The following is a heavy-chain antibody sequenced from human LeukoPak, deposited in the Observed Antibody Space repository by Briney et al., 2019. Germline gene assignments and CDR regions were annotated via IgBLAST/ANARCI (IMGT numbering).Heavy chain of an antibody. CDR1: GFTFSSYA. CDR3: ARPLRYLDSELDY. J-gene: IGHJ4*02. Sequence: GGSLRLSCAASGFTFSSYAVHWVRQAPGKGLEWVAVISYDGRNKNYADSVKGRFTISRDNSKNTLYLQMNSLRPEDTAVYYCARPLRYLDSELDYWGQGTLVSVSS. D-gene: IGHD3-9*01. CDR2: ISYDGRNK. V-gene: IGHV3-30*04.